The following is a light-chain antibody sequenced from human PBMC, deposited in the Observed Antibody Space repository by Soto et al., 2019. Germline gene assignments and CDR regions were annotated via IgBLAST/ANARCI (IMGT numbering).Light chain of an antibody. J-gene: IGKJ1*01. CDR2: GAS. CDR1: QSVSSSY. V-gene: IGKV3-20*01. Sequence: ELVLTQSPGTLSLSPGERATLSCRASQSVSSSYLAWYQQKPVQAPRLLICGASIRATGIPDRFAGRGSGSDFTLSTTVPEAEDVALAYCQEYGNSPPWEFGKGAMVEIK. CDR3: QEYGNSPPWE.